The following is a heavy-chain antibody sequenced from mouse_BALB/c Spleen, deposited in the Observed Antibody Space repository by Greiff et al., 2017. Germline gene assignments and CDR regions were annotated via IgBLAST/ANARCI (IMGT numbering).Heavy chain of an antibody. Sequence: VQLQQPGAELVKPGAPVKLSCKASGYTFTSYWMNWVKQRPGRGLEWIGRIDPSDSETHYNQKFKDKATLTVDKSSSTAYIQLSSLTSEDSAVYYCARGDARRDYWGQGTTLTVSS. J-gene: IGHJ2*01. CDR3: ARGDARRDY. V-gene: IGHV1-69*02. CDR2: IDPSDSET. CDR1: GYTFTSYW.